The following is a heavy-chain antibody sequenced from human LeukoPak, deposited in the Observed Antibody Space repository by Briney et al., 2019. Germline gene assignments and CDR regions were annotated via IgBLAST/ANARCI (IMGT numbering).Heavy chain of an antibody. Sequence: PGGSLRLSCAASGFTFSTHWMHWVRQAPGKRLVLVSRITTDVKSTSYADSVKGRFTISRDNAKNTLYLQLNSLRAEDSAVYYCARAPYDDYYFDYWGQGTLVTVSS. CDR2: ITTDVKST. V-gene: IGHV3-74*01. D-gene: IGHD4-17*01. CDR1: GFTFSTHW. CDR3: ARAPYDDYYFDY. J-gene: IGHJ4*02.